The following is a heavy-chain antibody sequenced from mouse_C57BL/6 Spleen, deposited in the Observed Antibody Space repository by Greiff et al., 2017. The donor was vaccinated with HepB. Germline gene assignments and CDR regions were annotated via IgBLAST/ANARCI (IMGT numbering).Heavy chain of an antibody. CDR1: GYTFTSYW. CDR3: ARRGGYDGPMDY. D-gene: IGHD2-2*01. Sequence: QVQLQQPGAELVKPGASVKMSCKASGYTFTSYWITWVKQRPGQGLEWIGDIYPGSGSTNYNEKFKSKATLTVDTSSSTAYMQLSSLTSEDSAVYYCARRGGYDGPMDYWGQGTSVTVSS. CDR2: IYPGSGST. V-gene: IGHV1-55*01. J-gene: IGHJ4*01.